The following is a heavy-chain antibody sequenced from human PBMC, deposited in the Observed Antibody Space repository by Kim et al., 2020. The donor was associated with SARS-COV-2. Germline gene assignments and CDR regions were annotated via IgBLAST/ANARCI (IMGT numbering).Heavy chain of an antibody. CDR1: GGSFSGYY. V-gene: IGHV4-34*01. CDR3: ARGKAIAPAGTYFDY. CDR2: INHSGST. D-gene: IGHD6-13*01. Sequence: SETLSLTCAVYGGSFSGYYWSWIRQPPGKGLEWIGEINHSGSTNYNPSLKSRVTISVDTSKNQFSLKLSSVTAADTAVYYCARGKAIAPAGTYFDYWGQGTLVTVSS. J-gene: IGHJ4*02.